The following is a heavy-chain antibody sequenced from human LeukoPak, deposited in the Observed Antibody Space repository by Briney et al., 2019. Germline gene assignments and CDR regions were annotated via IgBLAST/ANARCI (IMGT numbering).Heavy chain of an antibody. CDR3: TKRDYYDSSDYYDY. Sequence: GGSLKLSCAASGFTFSGSAMHWVRQASGKGLEWVGRIISKANSYATAYAASVKCRFTISRDNSKNTAYLQMNGLKTEDTSVYYCTKRDYYDSSDYYDYWGQGTLVTVSS. V-gene: IGHV3-73*01. CDR2: IISKANSYAT. J-gene: IGHJ4*02. D-gene: IGHD3-22*01. CDR1: GFTFSGSA.